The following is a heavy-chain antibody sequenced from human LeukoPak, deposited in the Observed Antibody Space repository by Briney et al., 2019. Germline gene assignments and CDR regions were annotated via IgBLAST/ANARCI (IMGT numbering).Heavy chain of an antibody. V-gene: IGHV3-7*01. CDR1: GFTFSSYW. CDR3: AAHVNDAGNFGY. CDR2: IKQDGSEK. Sequence: GGSLRLSCAASGFTFSSYWMTWVRQAPEKGLEWVANIKQDGSEKYYVDSVKGRFTISRDNAKISLFLQMNNLSAADTAVYYCAAHVNDAGNFGYWGQGTLVAVSS. J-gene: IGHJ4*02. D-gene: IGHD2-8*01.